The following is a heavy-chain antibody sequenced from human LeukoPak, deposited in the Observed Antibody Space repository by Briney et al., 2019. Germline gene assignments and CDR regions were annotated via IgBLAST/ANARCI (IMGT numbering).Heavy chain of an antibody. D-gene: IGHD3-3*01. Sequence: ASVKVSCKASGYTFTSYAMNWVRQAPGQGLEWMGWINTNTGNPTYAQGFTGRFVFSLDTSVSTAYLQISSLKAEDTDVYYCARDGSRYDFWSGYYTPYYYYYMDVWGKGTTVTVSS. CDR1: GYTFTSYA. J-gene: IGHJ6*03. V-gene: IGHV7-4-1*02. CDR3: ARDGSRYDFWSGYYTPYYYYYMDV. CDR2: INTNTGNP.